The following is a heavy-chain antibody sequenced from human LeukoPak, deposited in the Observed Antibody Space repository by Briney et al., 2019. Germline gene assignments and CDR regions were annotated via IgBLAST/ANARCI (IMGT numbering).Heavy chain of an antibody. Sequence: PGGSLRLSCAASGFTFSSYAMHWVRQAPGKGLEWVAVISYDGSNKYYADSVKGRFTISRDNSKNTLYLQMNSLRAEDTAVYYCAKLEEFDYWGQGTLVTVSS. D-gene: IGHD3-3*01. CDR2: ISYDGSNK. CDR1: GFTFSSYA. CDR3: AKLEEFDY. J-gene: IGHJ4*02. V-gene: IGHV3-30*04.